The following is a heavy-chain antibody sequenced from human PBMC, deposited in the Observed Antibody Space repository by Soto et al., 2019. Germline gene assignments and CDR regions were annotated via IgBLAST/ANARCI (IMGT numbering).Heavy chain of an antibody. CDR3: ARVFETHGSAYYFYGMDV. V-gene: IGHV6-1*01. CDR2: TYYRSTWYN. Sequence: PSQTLSLTCAISGDSVSSNSAAWNWIRQSPSRGLEWLGRTYYRSTWYNDYAVSVKSRITINSDTSKNQFSLQLNSVTPEDTAVYYCARVFETHGSAYYFYGMDVWGQGTTVTVSS. CDR1: GDSVSSNSAA. J-gene: IGHJ6*02. D-gene: IGHD3-16*01.